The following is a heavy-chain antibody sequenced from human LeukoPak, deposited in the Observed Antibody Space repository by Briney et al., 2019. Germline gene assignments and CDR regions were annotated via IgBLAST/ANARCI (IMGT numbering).Heavy chain of an antibody. CDR3: ARDRDTAMVHAAFDI. J-gene: IGHJ3*02. CDR1: GFTFSSYA. CDR2: VSSSGGST. V-gene: IGHV3-23*01. D-gene: IGHD5-18*01. Sequence: PGGSLRLSCAASGFTFSSYAMSWVRQAPGKGLEWVSGVSSSGGSTYYTDSVKGRFTISRDNSKNTLYLQMNSLRAEDTAVYYCARDRDTAMVHAAFDIWGQGTMVTVSS.